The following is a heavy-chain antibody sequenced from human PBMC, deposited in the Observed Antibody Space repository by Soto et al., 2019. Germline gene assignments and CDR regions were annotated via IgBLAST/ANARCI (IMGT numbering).Heavy chain of an antibody. CDR2: IKQDGSEK. CDR1: GFTFSSYW. V-gene: IGHV3-7*01. CDR3: ARVADYGDYVSHYFDY. J-gene: IGHJ4*02. Sequence: PGGSLRLSCAASGFTFSSYWMSWVRQAPGKGLEWVANIKQDGSEKYYVDSVKGRFTISRDNAKNSLYLQMNSLRAEDTAVYYCARVADYGDYVSHYFDYWGQGTLVTVSS. D-gene: IGHD4-17*01.